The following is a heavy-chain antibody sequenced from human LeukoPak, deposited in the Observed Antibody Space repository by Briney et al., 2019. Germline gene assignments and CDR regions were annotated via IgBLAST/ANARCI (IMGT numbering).Heavy chain of an antibody. J-gene: IGHJ4*02. V-gene: IGHV4-34*01. CDR2: INHSGST. D-gene: IGHD4-23*01. CDR1: SGSFSGYY. Sequence: SETLSLTCAVYSGSFSGYYWSWVRQPPGKGLEWIGEINHSGSTNYNPSLKSRVTISVDTSKNQFSLKLSSVTAADTAVYYCARKMRWGFDYWGQGTLVTVSS. CDR3: ARKMRWGFDY.